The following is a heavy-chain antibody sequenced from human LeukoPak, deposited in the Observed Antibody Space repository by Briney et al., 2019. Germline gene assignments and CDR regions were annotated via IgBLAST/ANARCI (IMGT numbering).Heavy chain of an antibody. V-gene: IGHV1-18*01. D-gene: IGHD3-10*01. CDR1: GYTFTSYG. CDR2: ISAYNGNT. CDR3: ARDFALWFGEAYCGMDV. Sequence: GASVKVSCKASGYTFTSYGISWVRQAPGQGLEWMGWISAYNGNTNYAQKLQGRVTMTTDTSTSTAYMELRSLRSDDTAVYYCARDFALWFGEAYCGMDVWGQGTTVTVSS. J-gene: IGHJ6*02.